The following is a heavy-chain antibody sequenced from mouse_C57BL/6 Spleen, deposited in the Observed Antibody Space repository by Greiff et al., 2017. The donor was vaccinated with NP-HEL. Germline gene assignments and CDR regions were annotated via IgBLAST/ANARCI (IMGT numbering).Heavy chain of an antibody. J-gene: IGHJ4*01. CDR1: GFNIKDYY. D-gene: IGHD4-1*01. Sequence: EVKLMESGAELVKPGASVKLSCTASGFNIKDYYMHWVKQRTEQGLEWIGRIDPEDGVTKYAPKFQGKATITADTSSNTAYLQLSSLTSEDTAVYYCARLGYYAMDYWGQGTSVTVSS. V-gene: IGHV14-2*01. CDR2: IDPEDGVT. CDR3: ARLGYYAMDY.